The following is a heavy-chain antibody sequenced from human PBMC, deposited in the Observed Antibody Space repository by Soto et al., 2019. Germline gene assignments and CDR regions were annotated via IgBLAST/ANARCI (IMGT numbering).Heavy chain of an antibody. D-gene: IGHD5-18*01. J-gene: IGHJ5*02. CDR3: ARDARRGYSYGDGNWVDH. V-gene: IGHV1-3*01. CDR1: GYTFTSYA. CDR2: INAGNGNT. Sequence: ASVKVSCKASGYTFTSYAMHWVRQAPGQRLEWMGWINAGNGNTKYSQKFQGRVTITRDTSASTAYMELSSLRSEDTAVYYCARDARRGYSYGDGNWVDHWGQGTLVTVSS.